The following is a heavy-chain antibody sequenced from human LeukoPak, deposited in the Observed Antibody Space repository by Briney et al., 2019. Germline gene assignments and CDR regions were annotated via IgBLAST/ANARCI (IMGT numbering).Heavy chain of an antibody. D-gene: IGHD6-13*01. CDR1: GGSISSSSYY. V-gene: IGHV4-39*01. CDR3: ARQSSSWYTAYNWFDP. Sequence: PSETLSLTCTVSGGSISSSSYYWGWIRQPPGKGLEWIGRIYYSGSTYYNPSLKSRVTISVDTSKNQFSLKLSSVTAADTAVYYCARQSSSWYTAYNWFDPWGQGTLVTVSS. CDR2: IYYSGST. J-gene: IGHJ5*02.